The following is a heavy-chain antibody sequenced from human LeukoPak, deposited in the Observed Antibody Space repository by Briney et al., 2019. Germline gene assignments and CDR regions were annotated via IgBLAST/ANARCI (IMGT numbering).Heavy chain of an antibody. J-gene: IGHJ6*02. CDR1: GGSISSYY. CDR2: IYYSGST. D-gene: IGHD6-13*01. V-gene: IGHV4-59*01. CDR3: ARDDAGHGMDV. Sequence: SETLSLTCTVSGGSISSYYWSWIRQPPGKGLEWIGYIYYSGSTNYNPSLKSRVTISVDTSKNQFSLKLSSVTAADTAVYYCARDDAGHGMDVWGQGTTVTVSS.